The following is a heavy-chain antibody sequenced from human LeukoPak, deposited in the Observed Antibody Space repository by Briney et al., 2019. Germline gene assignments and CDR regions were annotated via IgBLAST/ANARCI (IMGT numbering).Heavy chain of an antibody. V-gene: IGHV3-7*01. D-gene: IGHD2-15*01. CDR2: IRQDGSET. CDR3: ARGGLFKYFFDY. Sequence: GGSLRLSCAASGFTFSAYWMSWVRQAPGKGLEWVANIRQDGSETYYADSAKGRFTISRDNAKNMLYLQMNSLRAEDTAVYYCARGGLFKYFFDYWGQGTPVTVSS. CDR1: GFTFSAYW. J-gene: IGHJ4*02.